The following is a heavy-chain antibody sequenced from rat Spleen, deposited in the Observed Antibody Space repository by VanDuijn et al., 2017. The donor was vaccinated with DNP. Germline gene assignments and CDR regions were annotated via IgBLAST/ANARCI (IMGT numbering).Heavy chain of an antibody. CDR2: ISTSGGST. CDR3: TTGGTVATTFDY. Sequence: EVQLVESGGGLVQPGRSLKLSCAASGFTFSNYGMAWVRQAPKKGLEWVATISTSGGSTYYRDSVKGRFTISRDNAKSTLYLQMDSLRSEDTATYYCTTGGTVATTFDYWGQGVMVTVSS. J-gene: IGHJ2*01. D-gene: IGHD1-3*01. CDR1: GFTFSNYG. V-gene: IGHV5-27*01.